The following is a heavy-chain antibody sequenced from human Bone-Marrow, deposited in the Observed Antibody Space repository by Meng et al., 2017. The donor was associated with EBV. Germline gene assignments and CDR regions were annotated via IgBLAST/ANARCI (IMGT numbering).Heavy chain of an antibody. Sequence: QVQLGQSGAEVKKPGASVKVSCKASGYTFTGYYMHWVRQAPGQGLEWMGRINPNSGGTNYAQKFQGRVTMTRDTSISTAYMELSRLRSDDTAVYYCARMSYGSGSYYNWFDPWGQGTLVTVSS. CDR1: GYTFTGYY. CDR2: INPNSGGT. D-gene: IGHD3-10*01. CDR3: ARMSYGSGSYYNWFDP. V-gene: IGHV1-2*06. J-gene: IGHJ5*02.